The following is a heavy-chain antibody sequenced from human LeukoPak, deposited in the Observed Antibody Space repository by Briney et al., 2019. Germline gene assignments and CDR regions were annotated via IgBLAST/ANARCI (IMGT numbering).Heavy chain of an antibody. J-gene: IGHJ3*02. CDR2: IKQDGSEK. Sequence: GGSLRLSCAASGFTFSSYWMSWVHQAPGKGLEWVANIKQDGSEKYYVDSVKGRFTISRDNAKNSLYLQLNSLRAEDTAVYYCAREWLLLPAFDIWGQGTMVTVSS. V-gene: IGHV3-7*03. CDR1: GFTFSSYW. D-gene: IGHD2-15*01. CDR3: AREWLLLPAFDI.